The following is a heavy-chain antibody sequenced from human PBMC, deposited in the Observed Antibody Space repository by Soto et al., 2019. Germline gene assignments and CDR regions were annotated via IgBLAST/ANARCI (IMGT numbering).Heavy chain of an antibody. CDR2: IIPIFGTA. CDR1: GDTFSSYA. CDR3: ARDLRAAMDGYNWFDP. V-gene: IGHV1-69*01. D-gene: IGHD2-2*01. J-gene: IGHJ5*02. Sequence: VQLVQSGAEVKKPGSSVKVSCKASGDTFSSYAISWVRQAPGQGLEWMGGIIPIFGTANYAQKFQGRVTITADESTSTAYMELSSLRSEDTAVYYCARDLRAAMDGYNWFDPWGQGTLVTVSS.